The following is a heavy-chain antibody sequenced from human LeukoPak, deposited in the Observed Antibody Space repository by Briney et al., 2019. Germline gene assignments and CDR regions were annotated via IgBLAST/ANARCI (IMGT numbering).Heavy chain of an antibody. D-gene: IGHD6-6*01. CDR3: ARTAARRFDY. CDR1: GYTFPSYF. Sequence: ASVKVSCRASGYTFPSYFMHWVRQAPGQGLGWMGIINPTGGSTTYAQKFQGRVTMTRDTSTSTVYMELSSLRSDDTAVYYCARTAARRFDYWGQGTLVTVSS. J-gene: IGHJ4*02. V-gene: IGHV1-46*01. CDR2: INPTGGST.